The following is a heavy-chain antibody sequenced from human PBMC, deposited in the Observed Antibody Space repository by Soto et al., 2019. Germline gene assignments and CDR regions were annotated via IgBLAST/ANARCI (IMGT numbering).Heavy chain of an antibody. V-gene: IGHV4-59*08. J-gene: IGHJ4*02. CDR2: IYYSGST. CDR1: GGSISSYY. Sequence: SETLSLTCTVSGGSISSYYWSWIRQPPGKGLEWIGYIYYSGSTNYNPSLKSRVTISVDTSKNQFSLKLSSVTAADTAVYYCARLAYYYDSSRSYHFDYWGQGILVTLSS. CDR3: ARLAYYYDSSRSYHFDY. D-gene: IGHD3-22*01.